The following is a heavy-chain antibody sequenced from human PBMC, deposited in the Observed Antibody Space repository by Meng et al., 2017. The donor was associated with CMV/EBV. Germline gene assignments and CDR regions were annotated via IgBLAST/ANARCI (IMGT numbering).Heavy chain of an antibody. CDR1: GGTFSRYA. D-gene: IGHD2-15*01. V-gene: IGHV1-69*01. CDR3: ARVCGGSCFDY. CDR2: IIPIFGTA. Sequence: QGHLVQSGAEGRRPASLVKVSCKASGGTFSRYAISWVRQAPGQGLEWMGGIIPIFGTANYAQKFQGRVTITADESTSTAYMELSSLRSEDTAVYYCARVCGGSCFDYWGQGTLVTVSS. J-gene: IGHJ4*02.